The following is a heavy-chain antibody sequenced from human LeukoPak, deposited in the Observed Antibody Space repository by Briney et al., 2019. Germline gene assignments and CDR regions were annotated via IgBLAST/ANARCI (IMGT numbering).Heavy chain of an antibody. D-gene: IGHD3-22*01. CDR1: EFTFSSYA. J-gene: IGHJ4*02. V-gene: IGHV3-30-3*02. CDR3: AKFQVAADYFDSRVPGY. CDR2: ISYDGTNK. Sequence: GGSLRLSCAASEFTFSSYAMHWVRQAPGKGLEWVAVISYDGTNKYYADSVKGRFTISRDNSKNTLYLQMNSLRAEDTAVYYCAKFQVAADYFDSRVPGYWGQGNLVTVSS.